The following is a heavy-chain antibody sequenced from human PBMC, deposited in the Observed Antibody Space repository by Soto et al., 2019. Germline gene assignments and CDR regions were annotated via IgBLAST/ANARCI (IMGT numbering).Heavy chain of an antibody. D-gene: IGHD2-8*01. CDR1: GGSFSGYY. CDR3: ARGVLVTVYATFDY. CDR2: IIHSGST. V-gene: IGHV4-34*01. J-gene: IGHJ4*02. Sequence: QVQLQQWGAGLLKPSETLSLTCAVSGGSFSGYYWTWIRQSPGKGLEWIGEIIHSGSTNYNLSLKSRVTISVDTSKNQFSLKLSSVTAADTAVYYCARGVLVTVYATFDYWGQGTLVTVSS.